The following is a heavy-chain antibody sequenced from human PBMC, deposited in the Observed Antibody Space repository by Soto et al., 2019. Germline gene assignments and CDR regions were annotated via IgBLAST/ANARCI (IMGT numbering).Heavy chain of an antibody. CDR1: GGSISSGGYY. V-gene: IGHV4-31*03. Sequence: SETLSLTCTVSGGSISSGGYYWSWIRQHPGKGLEWIGYIYYSGSTYYNPSLKSRVTISVDTSKNQFSLKLSSVTAADTAVYYCARGGIMITFGGVIGFDYWVQGTLVTVAS. CDR2: IYYSGST. CDR3: ARGGIMITFGGVIGFDY. D-gene: IGHD3-16*01. J-gene: IGHJ4*02.